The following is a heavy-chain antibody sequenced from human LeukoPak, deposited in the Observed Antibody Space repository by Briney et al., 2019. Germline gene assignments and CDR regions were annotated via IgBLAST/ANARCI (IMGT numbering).Heavy chain of an antibody. CDR2: IYYRGST. D-gene: IGHD1-26*01. J-gene: IGHJ4*02. CDR3: ARGQYSGSCFDN. V-gene: IGHV4-59*01. CDR1: GGSISSYL. Sequence: RASETLSLTCTVSGGSISSYLWSWIRQPPGKGLEWIGYIYYRGSTNYNPSLKSRVTILVDTSKNQFSLKVSSVTAADTAVYYCARGQYSGSCFDNWGQGSLVTVSS.